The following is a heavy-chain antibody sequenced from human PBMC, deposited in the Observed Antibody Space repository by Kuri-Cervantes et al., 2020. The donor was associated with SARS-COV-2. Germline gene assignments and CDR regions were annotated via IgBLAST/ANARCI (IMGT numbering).Heavy chain of an antibody. D-gene: IGHD1-26*01. CDR1: GYSFKNFW. CDR2: IDPSDSYT. J-gene: IGHJ6*03. CDR3: ARRAYREEVDYYYMDV. V-gene: IGHV5-10-1*01. Sequence: GSLRLSCQGSGYSFKNFWISWVRQMPGKGLEWMGRIDPSDSYTHYNPSFQGHVTISADKSISTAYLEWSSLRASDTAVYYCARRAYREEVDYYYMDVWGKGTTVTVSS.